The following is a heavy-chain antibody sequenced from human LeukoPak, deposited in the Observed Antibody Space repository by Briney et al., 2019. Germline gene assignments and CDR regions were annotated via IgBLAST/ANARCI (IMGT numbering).Heavy chain of an antibody. CDR2: IYTSGST. CDR1: GGSISSYY. CDR3: ARDMATMSWDY. D-gene: IGHD5-24*01. Sequence: SEALSLTCTVSGGSISSYYWSWIRQPAGKGLERIGRIYTSGSTNYNPSLKSLVTMSVDTSKNQFSLKLSSVTAADTAVYYCARDMATMSWDYWGQGTLVTVSS. V-gene: IGHV4-4*07. J-gene: IGHJ4*02.